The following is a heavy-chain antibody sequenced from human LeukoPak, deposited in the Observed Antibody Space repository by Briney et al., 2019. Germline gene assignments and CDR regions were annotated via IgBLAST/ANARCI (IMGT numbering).Heavy chain of an antibody. D-gene: IGHD5-24*01. CDR3: ARDSRGDGYHY. V-gene: IGHV3-11*06. Sequence: GGSLRLSCVASGFTFSNYWMHWVRQPPGKGLVWVSYISSSSSYTNYADSVKGRFTISRDNAKNSLYLQMNSLRAEDTAVYYCARDSRGDGYHYWGQGTLVTVSS. CDR2: ISSSSSYT. CDR1: GFTFSNYW. J-gene: IGHJ4*02.